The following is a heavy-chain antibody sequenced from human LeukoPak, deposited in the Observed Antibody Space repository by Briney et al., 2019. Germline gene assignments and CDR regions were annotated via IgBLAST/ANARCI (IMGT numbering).Heavy chain of an antibody. V-gene: IGHV4-61*01. J-gene: IGHJ5*02. Sequence: SETLSLTCTVPGASVSSASYWSWIRQPPGKGVEWIAHIYNGVNTNYNPSLKSRVTISVDTSKNQFSLRLNSVTAADTAVYYCARSRAFNSGAFDPWGQGSLVTVSS. CDR1: GASVSSASY. CDR2: IYNGVNT. CDR3: ARSRAFNSGAFDP. D-gene: IGHD1-26*01.